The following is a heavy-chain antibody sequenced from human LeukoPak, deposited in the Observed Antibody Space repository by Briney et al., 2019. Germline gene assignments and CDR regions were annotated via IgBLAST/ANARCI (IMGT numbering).Heavy chain of an antibody. V-gene: IGHV4-34*01. CDR3: ARGQFSYGSGNNWFDP. D-gene: IGHD3-10*01. CDR2: IIHSGGT. CDR1: GGSFSGYF. J-gene: IGHJ5*02. Sequence: SETLSLTCTVFGGSFSGYFWSWIRQPPGKGLEWIGEIIHSGGTNYNPSLKSRVTISVDTSKNHFPLNLSSVTAADTAVYYCARGQFSYGSGNNWFDPWGQGTLVTVSS.